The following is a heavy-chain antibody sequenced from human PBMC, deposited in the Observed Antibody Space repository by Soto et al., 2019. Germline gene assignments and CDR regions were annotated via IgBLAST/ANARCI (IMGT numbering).Heavy chain of an antibody. J-gene: IGHJ4*02. Sequence: QLQLQESGPGLVKPSETLSLTCTVSGGSISSSSYYWGWIRQPPGKGLEWIGSIYYSGSTYYNPSLKSRVTISVDTSKNQFSLKLSSVTAADTAVYYCARTLRLGELPLGYFDYWGQGTLVTVSS. CDR3: ARTLRLGELPLGYFDY. D-gene: IGHD3-16*01. CDR2: IYYSGST. CDR1: GGSISSSSYY. V-gene: IGHV4-39*01.